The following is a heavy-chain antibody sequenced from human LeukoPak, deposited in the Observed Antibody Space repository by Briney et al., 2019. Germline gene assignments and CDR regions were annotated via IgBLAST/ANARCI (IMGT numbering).Heavy chain of an antibody. Sequence: GGSLRLSCAASGFAFSSYWMSWVRQAPGKGLEWVANIKQDGSEKYYVDSVKGRFTISRDNSKNTLYLQMNSLRAEDTAVYYCAKEAGDSGYDYQPDYWGQGTLVTVSS. V-gene: IGHV3-7*03. CDR3: AKEAGDSGYDYQPDY. D-gene: IGHD5-12*01. CDR2: IKQDGSEK. CDR1: GFAFSSYW. J-gene: IGHJ4*02.